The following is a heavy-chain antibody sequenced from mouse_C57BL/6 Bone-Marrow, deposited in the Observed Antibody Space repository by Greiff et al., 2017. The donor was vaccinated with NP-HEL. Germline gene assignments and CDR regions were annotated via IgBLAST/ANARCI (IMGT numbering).Heavy chain of an antibody. CDR3: TRSFITTVDY. V-gene: IGHV1-15*01. CDR2: IDPETGGT. Sequence: VQLQQSGAELVRPGASVTLSCKASGYTFTDYEMHWVKQTPVHGLEWIGAIDPETGGTAYNQKFKGKAILTAYKSSSTAYMELRSLTSEDSAVYYCTRSFITTVDYWGQGTTLTVSS. D-gene: IGHD1-1*01. CDR1: GYTFTDYE. J-gene: IGHJ2*01.